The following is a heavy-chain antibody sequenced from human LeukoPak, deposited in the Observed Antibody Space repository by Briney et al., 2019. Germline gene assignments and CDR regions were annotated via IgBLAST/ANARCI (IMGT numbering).Heavy chain of an antibody. Sequence: GGSLRLSCAASGFTFDDYAMHWLRQAPGKGLEWVSLISGDGGSTYYADSVKGRFTISRDNSKNSLYLQMHSLRTEDTALYYCAKVQLGYCSGGSCYPGYYFDYWGQGTLVTVSS. CDR3: AKVQLGYCSGGSCYPGYYFDY. CDR1: GFTFDDYA. D-gene: IGHD2-15*01. V-gene: IGHV3-43*02. CDR2: ISGDGGST. J-gene: IGHJ4*02.